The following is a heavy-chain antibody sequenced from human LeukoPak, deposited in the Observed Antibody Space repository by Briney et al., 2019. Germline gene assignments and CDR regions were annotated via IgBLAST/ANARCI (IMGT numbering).Heavy chain of an antibody. CDR1: GYTLTELS. CDR2: ISAYNGNT. V-gene: IGHV1-18*01. CDR3: ARDVLHVTMIVVVRGNWFDP. J-gene: IGHJ5*02. Sequence: ASVKVSCKVSGYTLTELSMHWVRQAPGQGLEWMGWISAYNGNTNYAQKLQGRVTMTTDTSTSTAYMELRSLRSDDTAVYYCARDVLHVTMIVVVRGNWFDPWGQGTLVTVSS. D-gene: IGHD3-22*01.